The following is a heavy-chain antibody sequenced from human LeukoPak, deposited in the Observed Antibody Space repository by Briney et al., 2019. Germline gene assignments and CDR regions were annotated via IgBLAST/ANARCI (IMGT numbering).Heavy chain of an antibody. CDR3: ATAYSGSYVGYFDY. V-gene: IGHV1-24*01. CDR2: FDPEDGET. D-gene: IGHD1-26*01. Sequence: GASVKVSCKVSGYTLTELSMHWVRQAPGKGRAWMGGFDPEDGETIYAQKFQGRVTMTEDTSTDTAYMELSSLRSEDTAVYYCATAYSGSYVGYFDYWGQGTLVTVSS. J-gene: IGHJ4*02. CDR1: GYTLTELS.